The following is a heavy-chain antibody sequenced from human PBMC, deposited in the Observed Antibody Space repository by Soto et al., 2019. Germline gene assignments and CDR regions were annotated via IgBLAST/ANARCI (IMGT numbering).Heavy chain of an antibody. Sequence: GGSLRLSCAASGFTFSTYWMHWVRQAPGKGLVWVSRINSDESTTTYADSVKGRFTISRDNAKNTLYLHMNSLRAEDTAVYYCGRGAKRGYYYVSLDHWGQGTLVTVSS. CDR3: GRGAKRGYYYVSLDH. CDR2: INSDESTT. J-gene: IGHJ4*02. CDR1: GFTFSTYW. D-gene: IGHD3-22*01. V-gene: IGHV3-74*03.